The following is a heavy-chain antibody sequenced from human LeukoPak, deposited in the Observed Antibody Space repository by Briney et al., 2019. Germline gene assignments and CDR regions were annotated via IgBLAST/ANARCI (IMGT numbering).Heavy chain of an antibody. CDR3: AKDIRSGYSYGYFDY. Sequence: GGSLRLSCAASGFTFTSSAMSWVRQAPGKGLGWVSAIGGGGDSAYYADSVKGRFTISRDNSKNTLYLQMSSLRAEDTAVYYCAKDIRSGYSYGYFDYWGQGTLVTVSS. CDR1: GFTFTSSA. V-gene: IGHV3-23*01. CDR2: IGGGGDSA. J-gene: IGHJ4*02. D-gene: IGHD5-18*01.